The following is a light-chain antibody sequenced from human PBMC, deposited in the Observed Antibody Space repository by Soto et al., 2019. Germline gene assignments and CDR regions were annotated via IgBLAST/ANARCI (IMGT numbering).Light chain of an antibody. CDR1: QSVGSN. J-gene: IGKJ1*01. CDR2: IAS. Sequence: EIVMTQSPATLSVSPGERATLSCRASQSVGSNLAWYKQKPGQAPRLLIYIASARATGIPARFTGSGSGTDCTLTISSLQSEDFAVYYCQQYNDWPPWTFGQGTKVEI. V-gene: IGKV3-15*01. CDR3: QQYNDWPPWT.